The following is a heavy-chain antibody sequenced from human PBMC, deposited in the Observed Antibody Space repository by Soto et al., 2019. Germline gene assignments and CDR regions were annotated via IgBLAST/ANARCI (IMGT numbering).Heavy chain of an antibody. CDR3: ARKHALDFIRWGLDL. V-gene: IGHV1-18*01. CDR1: GYTFTSYG. J-gene: IGHJ5*02. CDR2: ISAYNGNT. D-gene: IGHD3-9*01. Sequence: ASVKVSCKASGYTFTSYGISWVRQAPGQGLEWMGWISAYNGNTNYAQKLQGRVTMTTDTSTSTAYMELRSLRSDDTATYCCARKHALDFIRWGLDLWGQGTLVTVSS.